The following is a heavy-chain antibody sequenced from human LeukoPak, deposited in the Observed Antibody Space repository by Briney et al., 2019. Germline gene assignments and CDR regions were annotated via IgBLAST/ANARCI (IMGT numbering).Heavy chain of an antibody. Sequence: PSETLSLTCAVYGGSFSGYYWSWIRQPPGKGLEWIAYIHYSGSTTYNPSLKSRVTISVDTSQNQFSLRLTSLTAADTALYYCARAVPTSQYYYMDVWGKGTAVTISS. CDR2: IHYSGST. CDR1: GGSFSGYY. J-gene: IGHJ6*03. V-gene: IGHV4-59*01. D-gene: IGHD6-19*01. CDR3: ARAVPTSQYYYMDV.